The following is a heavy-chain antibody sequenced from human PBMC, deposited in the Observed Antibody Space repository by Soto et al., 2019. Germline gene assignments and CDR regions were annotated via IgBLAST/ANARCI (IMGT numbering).Heavy chain of an antibody. D-gene: IGHD2-15*01. CDR1: SDSISNYY. V-gene: IGHV4-59*01. CDR3: ARVGGTRGWY. Sequence: QVQLQESGPGLVKPSETLSLTCTVSSDSISNYYWTWIRQPPGKGLEWIGYVHDSGRSNYNPSLNSRVKISVETSKNQSSLNLTSVPVADTAGYYCARVGGTRGWYWGQGTLVTVSS. J-gene: IGHJ4*02. CDR2: VHDSGRS.